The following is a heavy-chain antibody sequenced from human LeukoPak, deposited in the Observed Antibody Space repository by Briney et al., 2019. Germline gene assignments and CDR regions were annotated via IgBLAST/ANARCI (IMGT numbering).Heavy chain of an antibody. CDR3: ARDWFEGAFDI. CDR1: GFTFSSYS. J-gene: IGHJ3*02. D-gene: IGHD3-10*01. Sequence: PGGSLRLSCAASGFTFSSYSMNWVRQAPGRGLEWVSYISSSSSTIYYADSVKGRFTISRDNAKNSLYLQMNSLRAEDTAVYYCARDWFEGAFDIWGQGTMVTVSS. CDR2: ISSSSSTI. V-gene: IGHV3-48*04.